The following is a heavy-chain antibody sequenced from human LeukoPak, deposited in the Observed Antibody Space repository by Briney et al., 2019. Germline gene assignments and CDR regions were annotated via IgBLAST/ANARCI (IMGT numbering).Heavy chain of an antibody. Sequence: EGSLRLSCAVSGFTVYTNSMSWVRQVPGKGLEWVSVIYTGGTTHYADSVKGRFTISRDNSKNTLYLEMNSLRAEDAAVYYCAKITKATTPNYWGQGTLVTVSS. D-gene: IGHD3-10*01. V-gene: IGHV3-53*01. J-gene: IGHJ4*02. CDR2: IYTGGTT. CDR1: GFTVYTNS. CDR3: AKITKATTPNY.